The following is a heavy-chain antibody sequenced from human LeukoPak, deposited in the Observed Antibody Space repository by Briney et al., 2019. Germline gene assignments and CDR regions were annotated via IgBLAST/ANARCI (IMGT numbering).Heavy chain of an antibody. D-gene: IGHD3-3*01. Sequence: PGGSLRLSCAASGFTFSSYGMHWVRQAPGKGLEWVAVISYDGSNKYYADSVKGRFTISRDNSKNTLYLQMNSLRAEDTAVYYCAKDVLRFLEWLLYGPSDYWGQGTLVTVSS. CDR1: GFTFSSYG. J-gene: IGHJ4*02. CDR2: ISYDGSNK. CDR3: AKDVLRFLEWLLYGPSDY. V-gene: IGHV3-30*18.